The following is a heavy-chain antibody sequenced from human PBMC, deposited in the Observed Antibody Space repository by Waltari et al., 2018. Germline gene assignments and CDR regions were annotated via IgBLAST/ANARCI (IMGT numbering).Heavy chain of an antibody. CDR3: ARDPRVVGTTLAYFDY. J-gene: IGHJ4*02. D-gene: IGHD1-26*01. CDR2: MSHSGST. Sequence: QLRLQESGPGLVKPSETLSLTCTVSGDSVSSRNYYWGWIRQPPGRGLEWIGRMSHSGSTEPNPSLDGRVTLSVDTSKNLFSLRLDSVSAADTAVYYCARDPRVVGTTLAYFDYWGQGTLVTVSS. CDR1: GDSVSSRNYY. V-gene: IGHV4-39*07.